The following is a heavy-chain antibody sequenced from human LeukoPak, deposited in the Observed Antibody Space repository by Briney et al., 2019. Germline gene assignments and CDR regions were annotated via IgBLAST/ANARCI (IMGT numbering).Heavy chain of an antibody. CDR3: ARARAYGFTYYYGMDV. CDR1: GYTFTGYY. J-gene: IGHJ6*02. CDR2: INPNSGGT. Sequence: ASVKVSCKASGYTFTGYYMHWVRQAPGQGLEWRGWINPNSGGTNYAQKFQGRVTMTRDTSISTAYMELSRLRSDDTAVYYCARARAYGFTYYYGMDVWGQGTTVTVSS. D-gene: IGHD3-10*01. V-gene: IGHV1-2*02.